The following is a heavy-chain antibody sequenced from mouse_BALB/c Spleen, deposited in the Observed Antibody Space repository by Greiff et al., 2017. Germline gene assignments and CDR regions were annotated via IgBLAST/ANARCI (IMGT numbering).Heavy chain of an antibody. CDR3: ARLGYTMITTHYFDY. Sequence: VQLKQSGAELVKPGASVKLSCTASGFNIKDTYMHWVKQRPEQGLEWIGRIDPANGNTKYDPKFQGKATITADTSSNTAYLQLSSLTSEDSAIYYCARLGYTMITTHYFDYWGQGTTLTVSS. J-gene: IGHJ2*01. V-gene: IGHV14-3*02. CDR1: GFNIKDTY. D-gene: IGHD2-4*01. CDR2: IDPANGNT.